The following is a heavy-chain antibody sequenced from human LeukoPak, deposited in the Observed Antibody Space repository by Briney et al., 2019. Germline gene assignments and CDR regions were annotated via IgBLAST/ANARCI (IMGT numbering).Heavy chain of an antibody. D-gene: IGHD6-6*01. V-gene: IGHV4-34*01. J-gene: IGHJ4*02. CDR2: INHSGST. CDR3: ARPREYSSSWGPPDY. CDR1: GGSFSGYY. Sequence: SETLSLTCAVYGGSFSGYYWSWIRQPPGKGLEWIGEINHSGSTNYNPSLKSRVTISVDTSKNQFSLKLSSVTAADTAVYYCARPREYSSSWGPPDYWGQGTLVTVSS.